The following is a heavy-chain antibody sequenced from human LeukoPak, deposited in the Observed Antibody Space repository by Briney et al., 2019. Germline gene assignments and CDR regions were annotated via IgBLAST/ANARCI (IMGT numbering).Heavy chain of an antibody. D-gene: IGHD6-13*01. CDR1: AFTFSRYW. Sequence: PGGSLRLSCAASAFTFSRYWTTWVRQAPGKGLEWVSSISSSSSYIYYADSVKGRFTISRDNAKNSLYLQMNSLRAEDTALYYCARGAAGQRGFDYWGQGTLVTVSS. V-gene: IGHV3-21*04. CDR2: ISSSSSYI. J-gene: IGHJ4*02. CDR3: ARGAAGQRGFDY.